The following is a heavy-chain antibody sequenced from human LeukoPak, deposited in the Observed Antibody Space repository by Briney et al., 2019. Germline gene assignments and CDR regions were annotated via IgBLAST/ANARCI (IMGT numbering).Heavy chain of an antibody. CDR2: ISYDGSNK. CDR1: GFTFSSYA. D-gene: IGHD1-26*01. V-gene: IGHV3-30-3*01. J-gene: IGHJ4*02. CDR3: ARGDEWELLDY. Sequence: PGGSLRLSCAASGFTFSSYAMHWVRQAPGKGLEWVAVISYDGSNKYYADSVKGRFTISRDNSKNTLYLQMNSLRAEDTAVYYCARGDEWELLDYWGQGTLVTVSS.